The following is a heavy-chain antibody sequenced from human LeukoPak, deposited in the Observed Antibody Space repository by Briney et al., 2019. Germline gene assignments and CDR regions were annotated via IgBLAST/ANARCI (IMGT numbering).Heavy chain of an antibody. V-gene: IGHV3-23*01. CDR2: MSGSGGST. CDR3: AKEVYDYSRWFDP. Sequence: GGSLRLSCAVSGFTISSYAMSWVRQAPGKGLEWVSAMSGSGGSTYYADSVKGRFTISRDNSKNTLYLQMNSLRAEDTAVYYCAKEVYDYSRWFDPWGQGTLVTVSS. D-gene: IGHD4-11*01. J-gene: IGHJ5*02. CDR1: GFTISSYA.